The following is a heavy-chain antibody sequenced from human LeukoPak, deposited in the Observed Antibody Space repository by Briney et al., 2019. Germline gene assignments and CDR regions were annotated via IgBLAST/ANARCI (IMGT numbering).Heavy chain of an antibody. D-gene: IGHD3-22*01. CDR3: ARDQKSYYYDSSGSALEY. Sequence: SVKVSCKASGGTFSSYAIRGVRQAPGQGLEWMGGIIPLFDTAYYAQKFQGRVTITADKSTSTAYMEMSRLRAEETAVYYCARDQKSYYYDSSGSALEYWGQGTLVTVSS. V-gene: IGHV1-69*06. CDR2: IIPLFDTA. J-gene: IGHJ4*02. CDR1: GGTFSSYA.